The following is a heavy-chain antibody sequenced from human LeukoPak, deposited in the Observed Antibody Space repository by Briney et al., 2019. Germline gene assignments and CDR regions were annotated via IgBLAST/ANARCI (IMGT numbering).Heavy chain of an antibody. Sequence: GGSLRLSCAASGFSFDDYAMHWVRHAPGKGLEWVSGIGWNSGGIVYADSVKGRFTISRDNAKNSLYLQMNSLGAEDTALYYCVKVTAAGFVDYWGQGTLVTVSS. D-gene: IGHD6-13*01. J-gene: IGHJ4*02. CDR3: VKVTAAGFVDY. CDR1: GFSFDDYA. V-gene: IGHV3-9*01. CDR2: IGWNSGGI.